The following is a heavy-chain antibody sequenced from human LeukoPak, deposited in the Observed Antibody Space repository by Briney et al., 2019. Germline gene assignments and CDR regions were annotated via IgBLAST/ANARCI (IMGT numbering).Heavy chain of an antibody. V-gene: IGHV3-33*01. CDR2: IWYDGSNK. CDR1: GFTFSSYG. Sequence: TGGSLRLSCAASGFTFSSYGMHWVRQAPGKGLEGVAVIWYDGSNKYYADSVKGRFTISRDNSKNTLYLQMNSLRAEDTAVYYGARDLAMKGRLAAEYYFDYWGQGTLVTVSS. CDR3: ARDLAMKGRLAAEYYFDY. D-gene: IGHD6-13*01. J-gene: IGHJ4*02.